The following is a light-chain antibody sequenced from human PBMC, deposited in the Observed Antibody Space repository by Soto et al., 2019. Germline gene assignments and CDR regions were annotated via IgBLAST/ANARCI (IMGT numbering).Light chain of an antibody. CDR3: QQFRSWPYT. Sequence: EIVMTQSPATLSVSPGERVTLSCRASQSININLAWYQQKLGQAPRLLIYSASARVTDVPARFTGGGSGTEFTLSISTLQPEEFAVYYCQQFRSWPYTFGQGTKLEAK. CDR2: SAS. V-gene: IGKV3-15*01. J-gene: IGKJ2*01. CDR1: QSININ.